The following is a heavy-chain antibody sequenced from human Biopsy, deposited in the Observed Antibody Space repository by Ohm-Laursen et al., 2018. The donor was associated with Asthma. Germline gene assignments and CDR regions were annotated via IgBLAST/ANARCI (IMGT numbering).Heavy chain of an antibody. CDR3: ARGDSGGWSHYYFDY. Sequence: GSLRLSCTASGFTVSRDHMFRVRQAPGKGLEWVSVIYSGGSSDTADSARGRFTISRDFYKNTLYLQMDSLRAADTAGYYCARGDSGGWSHYYFDYWGQRALVTVSS. CDR1: GFTVSRDH. D-gene: IGHD2-15*01. V-gene: IGHV3-53*01. J-gene: IGHJ4*01. CDR2: IYSGGSS.